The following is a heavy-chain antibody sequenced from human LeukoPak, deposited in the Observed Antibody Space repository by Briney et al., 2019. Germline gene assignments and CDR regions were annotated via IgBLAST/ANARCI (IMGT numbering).Heavy chain of an antibody. J-gene: IGHJ6*02. CDR2: IYYSGST. CDR3: AREAGSSGWYARDYYYGMDV. D-gene: IGHD6-19*01. V-gene: IGHV4-39*02. Sequence: PSETLSLTCTVSGGSISSSSYSWGWIRQPPGKGLEWIGSIYYSGSTYYNPSLKSRVTISVDTSKNQFSLKLSSVTAADTAVYYCAREAGSSGWYARDYYYGMDVWGQGTTVTVSS. CDR1: GGSISSSSYS.